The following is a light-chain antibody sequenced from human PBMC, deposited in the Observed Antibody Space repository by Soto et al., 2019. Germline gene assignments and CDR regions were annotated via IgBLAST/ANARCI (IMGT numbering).Light chain of an antibody. J-gene: IGLJ1*01. Sequence: QPVLTQAPSASGTPGQRVTISCSGSSFNIGSNYVYWYQQLPGTAPKLVIFRNDQRPSGIPDRISGSKSGTSASLAISGLRSEDESAYYCSAWDDSLSGYVFGTGTKLTVL. CDR3: SAWDDSLSGYV. CDR1: SFNIGSNY. CDR2: RND. V-gene: IGLV1-47*01.